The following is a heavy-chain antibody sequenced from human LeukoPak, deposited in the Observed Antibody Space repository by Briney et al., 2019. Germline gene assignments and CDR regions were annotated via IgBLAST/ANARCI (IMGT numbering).Heavy chain of an antibody. V-gene: IGHV4-34*01. Sequence: SETLSLTCAVYGGSFSGYYWSWIRQPPGKGLEWIGEINHSGSTNYNPSLKSRVTISVDTSKNQFSLKLSSVTAADTAVYYCATRGYSYGNDAFDIWGQGTMVTVSS. D-gene: IGHD5-18*01. J-gene: IGHJ3*02. CDR3: ATRGYSYGNDAFDI. CDR2: INHSGST. CDR1: GGSFSGYY.